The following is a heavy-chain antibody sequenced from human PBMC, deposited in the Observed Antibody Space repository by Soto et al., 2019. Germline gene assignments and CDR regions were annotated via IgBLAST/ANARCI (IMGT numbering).Heavy chain of an antibody. V-gene: IGHV1-69*06. Sequence: QVQLVKSGAEVKKPGSSVKVSCKASGGTFSSYAISWVRQAPGQGLEWMGGIIPIFGTANYAQKFQGRVTITADKSTSTAYMELSSLRSEDTAVYYCARGLGGGWVRGDAFDIWGQGTMVTVSS. CDR2: IIPIFGTA. CDR1: GGTFSSYA. J-gene: IGHJ3*02. D-gene: IGHD6-19*01. CDR3: ARGLGGGWVRGDAFDI.